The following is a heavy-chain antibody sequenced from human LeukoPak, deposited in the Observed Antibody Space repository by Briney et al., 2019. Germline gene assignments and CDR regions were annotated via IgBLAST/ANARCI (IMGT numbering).Heavy chain of an antibody. CDR2: ISSSSSYI. Sequence: PGGSLRLSCAASGFTFSSYSMNWVRQAPGKGLEWVSSISSSSSYIYYADSVKGRFTISRDNAKNSLYLQMNSLRAEDTAVYYCAKARGYSGEDSPLVLRRAFDIWGQGTMVTVSS. V-gene: IGHV3-21*01. CDR1: GFTFSSYS. CDR3: AKARGYSGEDSPLVLRRAFDI. D-gene: IGHD5-12*01. J-gene: IGHJ3*02.